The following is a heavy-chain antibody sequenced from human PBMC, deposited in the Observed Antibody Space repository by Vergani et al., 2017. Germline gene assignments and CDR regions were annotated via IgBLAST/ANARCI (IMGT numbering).Heavy chain of an antibody. Sequence: QVQLVESGGGVVQPGRSLRLSCAASGFTFSSYGMHWVRQAPGKGLEWVAVIWSDGSNKYYADSMKGRFTISRDNSKNTLYLQMNSLRAEDTAVYYCAREVSVFDYWGQGTLVTVSS. CDR3: AREVSVFDY. D-gene: IGHD5/OR15-5a*01. V-gene: IGHV3-33*08. CDR1: GFTFSSYG. CDR2: IWSDGSNK. J-gene: IGHJ4*02.